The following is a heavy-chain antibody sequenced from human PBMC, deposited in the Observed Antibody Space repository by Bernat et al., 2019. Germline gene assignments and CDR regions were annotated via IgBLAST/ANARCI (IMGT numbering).Heavy chain of an antibody. Sequence: QVQLVESGGGVVQPGRSLRLSCAASGFTFSNYAVHWVRQAPGKGLEWVALISNDGTNKYYTDSVKGRFTISRDNSKNTLFLKINGLRAEDTAVYYCARAKFADTVTTYRGYFFDYWGQGTLVTVSS. J-gene: IGHJ4*02. D-gene: IGHD4-17*01. CDR3: ARAKFADTVTTYRGYFFDY. V-gene: IGHV3-30-3*01. CDR1: GFTFSNYA. CDR2: ISNDGTNK.